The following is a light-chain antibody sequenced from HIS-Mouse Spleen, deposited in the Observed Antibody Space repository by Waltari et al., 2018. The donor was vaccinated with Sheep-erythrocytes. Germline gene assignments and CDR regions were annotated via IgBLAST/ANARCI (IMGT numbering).Light chain of an antibody. J-gene: IGLJ1*01. V-gene: IGLV2-8*01. CDR3: SSYAGSNNYV. CDR1: SSDDGGYSF. Sequence: QSALTQPPSASGSPGQSVTIPCTGTSSDDGGYSFVSWYQQHPGKAPKLLIYDVSKRPSGVPDRFSGSKSGNTASLTVSGLQAEDEADYYCSSYAGSNNYVFGTGTKVTVL. CDR2: DVS.